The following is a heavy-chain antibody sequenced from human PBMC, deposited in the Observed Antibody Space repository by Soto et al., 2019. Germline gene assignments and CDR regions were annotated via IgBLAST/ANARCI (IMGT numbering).Heavy chain of an antibody. J-gene: IGHJ5*02. CDR2: MNPGSGDT. D-gene: IGHD5-18*01. CDR1: GYTFTNND. V-gene: IGHV1-8*01. CDR3: ARMASFGSLNWFDP. Sequence: ASVKVSCKASGYTFTNNDVAWVRQATGQGLEWMGWMNPGSGDTGYAQKFQGRVTMTRNISIATAYMELSSLRSEDTAIYYCARMASFGSLNWFDPWGQGTLVTVSS.